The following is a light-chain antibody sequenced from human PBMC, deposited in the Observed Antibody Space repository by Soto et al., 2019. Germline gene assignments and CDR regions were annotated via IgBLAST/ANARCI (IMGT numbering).Light chain of an antibody. V-gene: IGLV2-8*01. J-gene: IGLJ3*02. Sequence: QSALTQPPSASGSPGQSVTISCTGTSSDVADYNYVSWYQQYPGKAPKLMIYEVSKRPSGVPDRFSGSKSGNTASLTVSGLQAEDEADYYCSSYAGSNNWVFGGGTKLT. CDR2: EVS. CDR3: SSYAGSNNWV. CDR1: SSDVADYNY.